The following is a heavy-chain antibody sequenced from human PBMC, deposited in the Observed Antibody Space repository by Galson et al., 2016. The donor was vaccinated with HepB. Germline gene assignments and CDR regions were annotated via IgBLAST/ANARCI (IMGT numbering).Heavy chain of an antibody. V-gene: IGHV3-74*01. CDR1: AFTFSAYP. Sequence: SLRLSCAASAFTFSAYPMHWVRQAPGKGLVWMSRIFTDGSGTLYADSVKGRFTISRDNAKNTLFLQTNSLRADDTAVYYCGRGSKYGFDMWGQGTMVTVSS. CDR3: GRGSKYGFDM. CDR2: IFTDGSGT. J-gene: IGHJ3*02.